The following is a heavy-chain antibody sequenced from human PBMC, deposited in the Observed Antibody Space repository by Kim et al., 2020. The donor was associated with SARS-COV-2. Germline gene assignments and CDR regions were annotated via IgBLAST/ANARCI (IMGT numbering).Heavy chain of an antibody. Sequence: SVKFSCKASGGTFSSYAISWVRQAPGQGLEWMGGIIPIFGTANYAQKFQGRVTITADESTSTAYMELSSLRSEDTAVYYCARERYCSGGSCYPALDYWGQGTLVTVSS. CDR1: GGTFSSYA. J-gene: IGHJ4*02. CDR2: IIPIFGTA. CDR3: ARERYCSGGSCYPALDY. D-gene: IGHD2-15*01. V-gene: IGHV1-69*13.